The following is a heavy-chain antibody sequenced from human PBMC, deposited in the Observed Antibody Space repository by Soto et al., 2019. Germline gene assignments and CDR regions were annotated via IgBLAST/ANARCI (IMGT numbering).Heavy chain of an antibody. CDR1: GYSFTTYP. CDR3: ARRYGPGGMDV. J-gene: IGHJ6*02. D-gene: IGHD3-10*01. V-gene: IGHV5-51*01. CDR2: IYPDDSDT. Sequence: GESLKISCKGSGYSFTTYPIAWVRQTPGKGLEWLGIIYPDDSDTRYSPSFQGQVTLSADKSITTAYLQWSSLKASDSAMYYCARRYGPGGMDVWGQGXTVTVYS.